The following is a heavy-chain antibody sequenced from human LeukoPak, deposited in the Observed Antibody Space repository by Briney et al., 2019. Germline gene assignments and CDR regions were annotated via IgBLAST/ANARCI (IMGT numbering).Heavy chain of an antibody. CDR1: GGSISSYY. Sequence: SETLSLTCTVSGGSISSYYWSWIRQPAGKGLEWIGRIYTSGSTNYNPSLKSRVTMSVDTSKNQFSLKLSSVTAADTPVYYCARDEYYYDSSGYYLFDYWGQGTLVTVSS. CDR3: ARDEYYYDSSGYYLFDY. CDR2: IYTSGST. V-gene: IGHV4-4*07. D-gene: IGHD3-22*01. J-gene: IGHJ4*02.